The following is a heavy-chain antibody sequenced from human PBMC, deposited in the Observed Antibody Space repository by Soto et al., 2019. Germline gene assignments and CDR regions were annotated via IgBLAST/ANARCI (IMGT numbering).Heavy chain of an antibody. CDR1: GFTFSSYW. J-gene: IGHJ2*01. CDR2: INIDESDT. V-gene: IGHV3-74*01. Sequence: EVQLVESGGGLVQPGGYLRLSCAASGFTFSSYWMHWVRQGPGKGLLWVSRINIDESDTYYADSVKGRFTISRDNAKNTLYLQMNSLRADDTAVYFCAREGNNPNWYFDLWGRGTLVTVAS. CDR3: AREGNNPNWYFDL.